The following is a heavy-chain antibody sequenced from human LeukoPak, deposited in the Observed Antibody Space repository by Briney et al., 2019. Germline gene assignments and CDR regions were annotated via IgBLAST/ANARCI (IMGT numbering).Heavy chain of an antibody. Sequence: PGGSLRLSCAASGFTFSGYAMSWVRQAPGKGLEWVSVISGSGSTTDYADFVKGRFTISRDNPKNTLYLQMNSLRAEDTAVYYCAKGSTSWGAFDIWGQGTMVTVSS. V-gene: IGHV3-23*01. D-gene: IGHD2-2*01. J-gene: IGHJ3*02. CDR3: AKGSTSWGAFDI. CDR1: GFTFSGYA. CDR2: ISGSGSTT.